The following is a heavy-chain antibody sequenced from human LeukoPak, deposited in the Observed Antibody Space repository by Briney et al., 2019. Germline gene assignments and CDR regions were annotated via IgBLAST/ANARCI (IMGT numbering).Heavy chain of an antibody. CDR1: GVSITSYY. D-gene: IGHD3-22*01. CDR3: AGGNFYNSGGHPWHFHY. CDR2: IYYSET. Sequence: SETLSLTCTVAGVSITSYYWGWIRQPPGKGLEWIGYIYYSETNYNSSLKSRVTISEDTSKIQFSLHLTSVTAADTAVYYCAGGNFYNSGGHPWHFHYWGQGILVTVSS. V-gene: IGHV4-59*13. J-gene: IGHJ4*02.